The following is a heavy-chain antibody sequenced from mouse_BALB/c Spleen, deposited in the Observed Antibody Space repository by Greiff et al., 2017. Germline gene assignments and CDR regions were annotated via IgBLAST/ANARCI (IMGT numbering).Heavy chain of an antibody. V-gene: IGHV1-63*02. Sequence: VQLQQSGPELVRPGASVKMSCKAAGYTFTNYCMRWVKQRPGHGLEWIGDIYPGGGYTNYNEKFKGKATLTADTSSSTAYMQLSSLTSEDSAVYYCARWLITTVGARDYWGQGTLVTVSA. CDR1: GYTFTNYC. J-gene: IGHJ3*01. D-gene: IGHD1-1*01. CDR2: IYPGGGYT. CDR3: ARWLITTVGARDY.